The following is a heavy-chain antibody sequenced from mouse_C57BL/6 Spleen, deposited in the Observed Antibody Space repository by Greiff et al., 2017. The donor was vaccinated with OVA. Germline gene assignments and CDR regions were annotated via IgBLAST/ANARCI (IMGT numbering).Heavy chain of an antibody. Sequence: DVMLVESGEGLVKPGGSLKLSCAASGFTFSSYAMSWVRQTPEKRLEWVAYISSGGDYIYYADTVKGRFTISRDNARNTLYLQMSSLKSEDTAMYYCTREDYYGSLDYWGQGTTLTVSS. CDR2: ISSGGDYI. CDR3: TREDYYGSLDY. J-gene: IGHJ2*01. V-gene: IGHV5-9-1*02. CDR1: GFTFSSYA. D-gene: IGHD1-1*01.